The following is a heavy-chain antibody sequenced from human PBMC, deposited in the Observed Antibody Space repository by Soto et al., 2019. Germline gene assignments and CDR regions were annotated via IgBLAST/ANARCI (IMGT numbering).Heavy chain of an antibody. CDR1: GFTFSEYG. D-gene: IGHD3-10*01. J-gene: IGHJ6*02. CDR3: AKTRNSVINYNYYDNMDV. Sequence: QVQLVESGGGVVQPGGSLRLTCAASGFTFSEYGIHWVRQAPGKGLEWVAITSYDGRHTSYVDSVKGRFTFSRDNSGNTAFLEMNRLRVEDTAVYYCAKTRNSVINYNYYDNMDVWGQGTTVTVSS. V-gene: IGHV3-30*18. CDR2: TSYDGRHT.